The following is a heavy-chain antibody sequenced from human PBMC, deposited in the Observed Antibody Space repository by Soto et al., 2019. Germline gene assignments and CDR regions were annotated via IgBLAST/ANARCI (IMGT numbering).Heavy chain of an antibody. CDR3: AKDSRHKFRFYYYGMDV. V-gene: IGHV3-23*01. Sequence: PGGSLRLSCAASGFTFSSYAMSWVRQAPGKGLEWVSAISGSGGSTYYADSVKGRFTISRDNSKNTLYLQMNSLRAEDTAVYYCAKDSRHKFRFYYYGMDVWGQGTTVTVSS. J-gene: IGHJ6*02. D-gene: IGHD3-3*01. CDR1: GFTFSSYA. CDR2: ISGSGGST.